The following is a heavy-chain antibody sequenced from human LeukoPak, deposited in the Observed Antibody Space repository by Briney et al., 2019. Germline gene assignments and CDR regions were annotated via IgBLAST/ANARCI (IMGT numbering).Heavy chain of an antibody. CDR1: GFTFSSYA. Sequence: PGRSLRLSCAASGFTFSSYAMHWVRQAPGKGLEWVAVISYDGSIKYYADSVKGRFTISGDNSKNTLYLQMNSLRAEDTAVYYCAREIQRDFDYWGQGTLVTVSS. J-gene: IGHJ4*02. V-gene: IGHV3-30-3*01. CDR2: ISYDGSIK. CDR3: AREIQRDFDY. D-gene: IGHD1-1*01.